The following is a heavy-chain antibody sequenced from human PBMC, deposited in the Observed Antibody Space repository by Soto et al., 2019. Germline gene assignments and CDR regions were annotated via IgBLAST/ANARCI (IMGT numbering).Heavy chain of an antibody. CDR1: GGSISGYY. Sequence: SETLSLTCTVSGGSISGYYWSWIRQPPGKGLEWIGYIFYRGNTLYNPSLQSRVTISVDTSKNQFFLGLTSVTAADTAVYYCTRHAIIPKLQYGMDVWGQGASVSVSS. CDR2: IFYRGNT. D-gene: IGHD1-1*01. CDR3: TRHAIIPKLQYGMDV. V-gene: IGHV4-59*01. J-gene: IGHJ6*02.